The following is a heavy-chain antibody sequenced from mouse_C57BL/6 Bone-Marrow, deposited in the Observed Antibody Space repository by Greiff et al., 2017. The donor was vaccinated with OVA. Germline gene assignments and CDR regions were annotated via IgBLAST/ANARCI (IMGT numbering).Heavy chain of an antibody. CDR2: INPNYGTT. D-gene: IGHD1-3*01. CDR3: VCSKDPPWYFDV. Sequence: EVKLQESGPELVKPGASVKISCKASGYSFTDYNMNWVKQSNGKSLEWIGVINPNYGTTSYNQKFKGKATLTVDQSSSTAYMQLNSLTSEDSAVYYCVCSKDPPWYFDVWGTGTTVTVSS. V-gene: IGHV1-39*01. CDR1: GYSFTDYN. J-gene: IGHJ1*03.